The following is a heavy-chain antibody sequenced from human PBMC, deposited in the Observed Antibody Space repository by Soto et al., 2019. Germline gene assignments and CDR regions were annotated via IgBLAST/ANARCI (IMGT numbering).Heavy chain of an antibody. V-gene: IGHV4-34*01. CDR3: ARGRYYGDYVYFDY. D-gene: IGHD4-17*01. Sequence: SETLSLTCAVYGGSFSGYYWSWIRQPPGKGLEWIGEINHSGSTNYNPSLKGRVTISVDTSKNQFSLKLSSVTAADTAVYYCARGRYYGDYVYFDYWGQGTLVTVSS. CDR2: INHSGST. CDR1: GGSFSGYY. J-gene: IGHJ4*02.